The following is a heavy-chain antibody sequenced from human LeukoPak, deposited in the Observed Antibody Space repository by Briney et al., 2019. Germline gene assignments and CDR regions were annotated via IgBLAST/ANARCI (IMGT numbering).Heavy chain of an antibody. CDR3: ARLPRYYGDYPAFDY. Sequence: GGSLRLSCAASGFTFSSYWMSWVRQAPGKGLEWVANIKQDGSEKHYVDSVKGRFTISRDNAKNSLYLQMNSLRAEDTAVYYCARLPRYYGDYPAFDYWGQGTLVTVSS. V-gene: IGHV3-7*03. CDR2: IKQDGSEK. J-gene: IGHJ4*02. D-gene: IGHD4-17*01. CDR1: GFTFSSYW.